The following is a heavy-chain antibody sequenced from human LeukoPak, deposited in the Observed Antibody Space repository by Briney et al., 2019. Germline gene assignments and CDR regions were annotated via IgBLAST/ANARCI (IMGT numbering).Heavy chain of an antibody. CDR2: IYYSGST. Sequence: SETLSLTCTVSGGSISSYYWSWIRQPPGKGLGWIGYIYYSGSTNYNPSLKSRVTISVDTSKNQFSLKLSSVTAADTAVYYCARDPGDGYNEYYFDYWGQGTLVTVSS. CDR1: GGSISSYY. J-gene: IGHJ4*02. D-gene: IGHD5-24*01. CDR3: ARDPGDGYNEYYFDY. V-gene: IGHV4-59*01.